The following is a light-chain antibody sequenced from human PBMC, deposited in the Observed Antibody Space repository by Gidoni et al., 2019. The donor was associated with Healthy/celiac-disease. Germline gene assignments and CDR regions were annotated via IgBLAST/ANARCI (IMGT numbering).Light chain of an antibody. CDR3: QQSYSNPHT. CDR2: AAS. CDR1: QSISSY. V-gene: IGKV1-39*01. J-gene: IGKJ2*01. Sequence: DIQLTPSPSSLSASVGDRVTITCRASQSISSYLNWYQQKPGKAPKLLIYAASILQSGVPSRFRGSGSGTDFTLTISSLQPEDFATYYCQQSYSNPHTFGQGTKLEIK.